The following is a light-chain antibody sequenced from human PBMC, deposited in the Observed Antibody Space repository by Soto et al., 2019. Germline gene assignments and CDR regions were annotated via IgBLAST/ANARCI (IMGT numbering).Light chain of an antibody. CDR2: GAS. CDR1: QDISDD. V-gene: IGKV1-6*01. Sequence: TQSPSALSASVGDRFTITCRASQDISDDVGWYQQTPGKAPKLLISGASRLQSGVPSRFSGSGSGAAFTLTITSLRPEDSATYYCLQNHNYPRTFGQGTTVDIK. J-gene: IGKJ1*01. CDR3: LQNHNYPRT.